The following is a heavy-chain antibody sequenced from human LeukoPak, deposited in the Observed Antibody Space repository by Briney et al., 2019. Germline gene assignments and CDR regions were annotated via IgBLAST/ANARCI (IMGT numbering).Heavy chain of an antibody. CDR3: ARDSGAALSYFDY. J-gene: IGHJ4*02. V-gene: IGHV3-48*04. D-gene: IGHD6-6*01. CDR1: GFTFSSYS. CDR2: ISSSSSTI. Sequence: GGSLRLSCAASGFTFSSYSMNWVRQAPGKGLEWVSYISSSSSTIYYADSVKGRFTISRDNAKDSLYLQMNSLRAEDTAVYHCARDSGAALSYFDYWGQGTLVTVSS.